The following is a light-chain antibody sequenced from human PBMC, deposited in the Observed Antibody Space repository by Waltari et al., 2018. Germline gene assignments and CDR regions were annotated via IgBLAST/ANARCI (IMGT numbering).Light chain of an antibody. J-gene: IGLJ3*02. Sequence: QSVLTQPPSVSGAPGQRVTISCTGSDSNIGAGYDVHWYQQLPGTAPKLLIQGNPIRPSGVPDGCSGSKSGTSGSLAITGLQAEDEAYYYCQSYDRSLTGSWVFGGGTKLTVL. V-gene: IGLV1-40*01. CDR1: DSNIGAGYD. CDR2: GNP. CDR3: QSYDRSLTGSWV.